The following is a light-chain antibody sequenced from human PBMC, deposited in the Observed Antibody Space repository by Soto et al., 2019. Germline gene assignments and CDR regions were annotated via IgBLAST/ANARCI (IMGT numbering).Light chain of an antibody. CDR2: DNN. Sequence: QSVLTQPPSVSAAPGQKVTISCSGSSSNIGNNYVSWYQQLPGTAPKLLIYDNNKRPSGIPDRFSGSKSGTSATLGITGLRTGDEADYYCGTWDSSLSAVGWVFGGGTKLTVL. J-gene: IGLJ3*02. V-gene: IGLV1-51*01. CDR3: GTWDSSLSAVGWV. CDR1: SSNIGNNY.